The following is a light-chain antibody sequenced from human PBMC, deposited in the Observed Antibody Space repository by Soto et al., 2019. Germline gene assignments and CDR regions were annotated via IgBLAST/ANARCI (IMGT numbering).Light chain of an antibody. Sequence: QSALTQPPSASGSPGQSVTISCTGSSSDIGRYKLVSWYQQHPGKVPKLIIYEVTERPSGVPDRFSGSKSGNTASLTVSGLHAEDEADYYCSSHAGSGNYVLFGGGTKLTVL. J-gene: IGLJ2*01. CDR2: EVT. CDR3: SSHAGSGNYVL. V-gene: IGLV2-8*01. CDR1: SSDIGRYKL.